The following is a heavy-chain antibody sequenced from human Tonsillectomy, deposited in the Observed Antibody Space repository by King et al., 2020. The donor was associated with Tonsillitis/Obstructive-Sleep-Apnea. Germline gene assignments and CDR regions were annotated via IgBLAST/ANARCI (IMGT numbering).Heavy chain of an antibody. CDR3: ARAGDSDAFDI. D-gene: IGHD7-27*01. CDR2: ISSSSSYI. CDR1: GFTFSSYS. Sequence: EVQLVESGGGLVKPGGSLRLSCAASGFTFSSYSMNWVRQAPGKGLEWVSSISSSSSYIYYADSVKGRFTISRDSAKNSLYLQMNSLRAEDTAVFYCARAGDSDAFDIWGQGTMVTVSS. J-gene: IGHJ3*02. V-gene: IGHV3-21*01.